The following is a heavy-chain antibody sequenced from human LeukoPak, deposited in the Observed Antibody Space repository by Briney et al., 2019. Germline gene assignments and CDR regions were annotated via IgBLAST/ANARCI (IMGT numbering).Heavy chain of an antibody. J-gene: IGHJ5*02. CDR1: GGSISSGGYY. Sequence: PSQTLSLTCTVSGGSISSGGYYWSWIRQHPGKGLEWIVYIYYSGSTYYNPSLKSRVTISVDTSKNQFSLKLSSVTAADTAVYYCARETGGPPTNWFDPWGQGTLVTVSS. CDR3: ARETGGPPTNWFDP. CDR2: IYYSGST. D-gene: IGHD1-14*01. V-gene: IGHV4-31*03.